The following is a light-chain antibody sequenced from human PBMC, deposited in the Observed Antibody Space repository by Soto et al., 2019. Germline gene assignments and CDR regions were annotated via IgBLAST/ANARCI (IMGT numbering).Light chain of an antibody. V-gene: IGLV6-57*04. CDR2: EDN. CDR1: SGGIASTY. Sequence: NFMLTQPHSVSASPGETITISCTRSSGGIASTYVQWYQVRPVSAPITVIYEDNQRPSGVPVRFSGSIDTSSNSASLTSSGLRAEDEADYYCQSYAPPSAGVFGGGTKLTV. CDR3: QSYAPPSAGV. J-gene: IGLJ3*02.